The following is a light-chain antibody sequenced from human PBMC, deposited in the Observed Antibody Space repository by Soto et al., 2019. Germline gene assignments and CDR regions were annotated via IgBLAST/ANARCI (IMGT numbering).Light chain of an antibody. J-gene: IGKJ4*01. V-gene: IGKV3-20*01. Sequence: EYVLTQSPGTLSLSQGERATLSCSASQTVRNNYSAWYQQKPGQAPRLLIYDASSRATGIPDRFSGGGSGTDFTLTISGLEPEDFAVYYCQQFSSYPLTFGGGTKV. CDR1: QTVRNNY. CDR3: QQFSSYPLT. CDR2: DAS.